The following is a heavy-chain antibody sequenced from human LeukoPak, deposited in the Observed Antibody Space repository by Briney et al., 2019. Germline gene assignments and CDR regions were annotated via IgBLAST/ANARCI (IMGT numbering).Heavy chain of an antibody. CDR2: IKSKTDGGTT. Sequence: GGSLRLSCAASGFTFSNAWMSWVRQAPGKGLEWVGRIKSKTDGGTTDYAAPVKGRFTISRDDSKNTLCLQMNSLKTEDTAVYYCTTDEPRSPSRYSSAGWYFDYWGQGTLVTVSS. CDR1: GFTFSNAW. V-gene: IGHV3-15*01. D-gene: IGHD6-25*01. CDR3: TTDEPRSPSRYSSAGWYFDY. J-gene: IGHJ4*02.